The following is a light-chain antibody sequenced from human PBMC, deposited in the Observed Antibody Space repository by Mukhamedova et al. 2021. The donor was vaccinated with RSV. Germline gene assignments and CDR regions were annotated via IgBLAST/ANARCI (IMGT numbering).Light chain of an antibody. Sequence: WYQRRVHGKAPNVLTSGGSTLETGVPSRFSASESGTDFTLTISSLQPEDLGTYYCHQFNNYPMYTFGPGTKLEIK. V-gene: IGKV1D-13*01. J-gene: IGKJ2*01. CDR2: GGS. CDR3: HQFNNYPMYT.